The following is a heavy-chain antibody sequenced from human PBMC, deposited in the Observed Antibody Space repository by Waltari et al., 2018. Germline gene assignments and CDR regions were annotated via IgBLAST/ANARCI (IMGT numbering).Heavy chain of an antibody. D-gene: IGHD3-10*01. CDR3: ARGGAYGSGTYFLDY. Sequence: QVHLQESGPGLVKPSQTLSLTCSVSGGSFSSYIYYWSWIYHHPGRGLEWIGYLSSTGAGYYAASLRSRVTISLDTSKNHFSLELTSVTAADTAVYYCARGGAYGSGTYFLDYWGQGTPVTVSS. CDR2: LSSTGAG. J-gene: IGHJ4*02. CDR1: GGSFSSYIYY. V-gene: IGHV4-31*03.